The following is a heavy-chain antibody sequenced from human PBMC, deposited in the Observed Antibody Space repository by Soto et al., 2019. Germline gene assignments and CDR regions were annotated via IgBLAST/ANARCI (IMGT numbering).Heavy chain of an antibody. Sequence: EAQLVESGGGLVQPGGSLRLSCAASGFPFSGYRMSWVRHTPGKGLEWVANTNQDGSGKYYMDSVKGRFTISRDNTENSLYLQMNSLGDDDTGVYYCARDGYHYVMDLWGQGTTVTVSS. CDR2: TNQDGSGK. CDR3: ARDGYHYVMDL. CDR1: GFPFSGYR. J-gene: IGHJ6*02. V-gene: IGHV3-7*04.